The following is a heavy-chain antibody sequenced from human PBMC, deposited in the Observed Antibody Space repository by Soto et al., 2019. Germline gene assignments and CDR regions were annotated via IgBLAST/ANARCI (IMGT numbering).Heavy chain of an antibody. V-gene: IGHV3-23*01. J-gene: IGHJ3*02. Sequence: GGSLRLSCAASGFTFSSYAMSWVRQAPGKGLEWVSAISGSGGSTYYADSVKGRFTISRDNSKNTLYLQMNSLRAEDTAVYYCAKDRGDCGGDCSYSSGGKDIWGQGTMVTVSS. CDR3: AKDRGDCGGDCSYSSGGKDI. D-gene: IGHD2-21*02. CDR2: ISGSGGST. CDR1: GFTFSSYA.